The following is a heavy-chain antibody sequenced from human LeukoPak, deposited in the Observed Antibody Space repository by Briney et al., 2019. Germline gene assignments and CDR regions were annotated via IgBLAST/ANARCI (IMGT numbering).Heavy chain of an antibody. CDR3: SKATYYVLPSFDY. CDR2: ISYDGSNK. V-gene: IGHV3-30-3*01. Sequence: PGGSLRLSCAASGFTFRSYSMHGVRQAPGKGREGVAVISYDGSNKYYADSVKGRFTISRDNYKNTLYLQMNSLRAEDAAVYYCSKATYYVLPSFDYWGQGTPVTVSS. D-gene: IGHD3-10*01. CDR1: GFTFRSYS. J-gene: IGHJ4*02.